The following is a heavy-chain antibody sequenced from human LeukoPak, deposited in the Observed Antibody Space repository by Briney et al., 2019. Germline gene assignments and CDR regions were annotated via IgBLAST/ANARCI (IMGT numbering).Heavy chain of an antibody. J-gene: IGHJ4*02. D-gene: IGHD2-21*02. CDR3: AREGACDCFDY. V-gene: IGHV3-30-3*01. CDR2: ISYDGGNK. Sequence: PGGSLRLSCAASGFTFSSYAMHWVRQAPGKGLEWVAVISYDGGNKYYADSVKGRFTISRDNSKNTLYLQMNSLRAEDTAVYYCAREGACDCFDYWGQGTLVTVSS. CDR1: GFTFSSYA.